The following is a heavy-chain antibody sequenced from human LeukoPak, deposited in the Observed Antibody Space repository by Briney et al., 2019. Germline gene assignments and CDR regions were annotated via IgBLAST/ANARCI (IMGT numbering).Heavy chain of an antibody. V-gene: IGHV3-23*01. CDR1: GFTFSSFG. D-gene: IGHD2-8*02. Sequence: GGTLRLSCAASGFTFSSFGMSWVRQAPGKGLAWVSAISSTGGTAYYADSVEGRFTISRDNAKNSLYLQMNSLRAEDTAVYYCATYWIDAFYIWGQGTMVTVSS. CDR3: ATYWIDAFYI. J-gene: IGHJ3*02. CDR2: ISSTGGTA.